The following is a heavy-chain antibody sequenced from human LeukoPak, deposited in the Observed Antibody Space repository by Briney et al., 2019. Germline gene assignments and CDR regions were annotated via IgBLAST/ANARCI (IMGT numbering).Heavy chain of an antibody. Sequence: GGSLRLSCAASGFTFSGSAMHWVRQASGKGLEWVGRIRSKANSYATAYAASVKGRFTISRDDSKNTAYLQMNSLKTEDTAVYYCTRRGAVAGTFDYWGQGTLVTVSS. CDR2: IRSKANSYAT. CDR3: TRRGAVAGTFDY. V-gene: IGHV3-73*01. J-gene: IGHJ4*02. CDR1: GFTFSGSA. D-gene: IGHD6-19*01.